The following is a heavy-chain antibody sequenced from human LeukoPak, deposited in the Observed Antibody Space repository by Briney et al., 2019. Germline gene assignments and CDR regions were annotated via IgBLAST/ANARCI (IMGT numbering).Heavy chain of an antibody. Sequence: GGSLRLSCAASGFTFRSYGMLWVRQAPGKGLESVAVISYDGTKAYFTHSVKGRFTISRDNAKNSLYLQMNSLRAEDTAVYYCARDDYNWNYYFDYWGQGTLVTVSS. D-gene: IGHD1-7*01. CDR2: ISYDGTKA. V-gene: IGHV3-30*03. CDR3: ARDDYNWNYYFDY. J-gene: IGHJ4*02. CDR1: GFTFRSYG.